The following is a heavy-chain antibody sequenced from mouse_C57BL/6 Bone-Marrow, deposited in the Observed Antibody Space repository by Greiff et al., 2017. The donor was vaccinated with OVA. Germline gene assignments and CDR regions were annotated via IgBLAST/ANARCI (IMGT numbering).Heavy chain of an antibody. J-gene: IGHJ4*01. V-gene: IGHV1-39*01. CDR3: APYHYYGSSYGAMDY. D-gene: IGHD1-1*01. CDR1: GYSFTDYN. Sequence: VQLKESGPELVKPGASVKISCKASGYSFTDYNMNWVKQSNGKSLEWIGVINPNYGTTSYNQKFKGKATLTVDQSSSTAYMQLNSLTSEDSAVYYCAPYHYYGSSYGAMDYWGQGTSVTVSS. CDR2: INPNYGTT.